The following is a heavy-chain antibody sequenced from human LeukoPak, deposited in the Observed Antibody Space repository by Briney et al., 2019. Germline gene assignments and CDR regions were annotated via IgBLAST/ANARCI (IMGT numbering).Heavy chain of an antibody. CDR2: INHSGST. D-gene: IGHD2-2*01. Sequence: SETLSLTCAVYGGSFSGYYWSWIRQPPGKGLEWIEEINHSGSTNYDPSLKSRVTISLDTSKNQFSLRLSSVTAADSALYYCASYAGGQGGRGYWGQGTLVTVSS. J-gene: IGHJ4*02. V-gene: IGHV4-34*01. CDR1: GGSFSGYY. CDR3: ASYAGGQGGRGY.